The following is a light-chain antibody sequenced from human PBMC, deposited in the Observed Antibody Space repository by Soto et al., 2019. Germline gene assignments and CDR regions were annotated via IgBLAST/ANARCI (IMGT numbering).Light chain of an antibody. V-gene: IGKV1-33*01. Sequence: DIQMTQSPSSLSASVGDRVTITCQASQDITNYLNWYQQKPGQAPKLLLYDASNLETGVPSRFSGSGSGTDVTVTITSLQPEDFATDYCQQYDTVPPSFGQGTKL. CDR1: QDITNY. CDR2: DAS. CDR3: QQYDTVPPS. J-gene: IGKJ2*01.